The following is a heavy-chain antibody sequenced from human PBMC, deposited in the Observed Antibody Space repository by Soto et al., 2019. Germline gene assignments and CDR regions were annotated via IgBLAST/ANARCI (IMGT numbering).Heavy chain of an antibody. CDR2: IYYSGST. CDR1: GGSISSYY. CDR3: ARAAGDNCSSTNCYHWNWFDP. V-gene: IGHV4-59*01. Sequence: SETLSLTCTVSGGSISSYYWSWIRQPPGKGLEWIGYIYYSGSTNYNPSLKSRVTTSVDTSKNQFSLKLSSVTAADTAVYYCARAAGDNCSSTNCYHWNWFDPWGQGTLVTVSS. D-gene: IGHD2-2*01. J-gene: IGHJ5*02.